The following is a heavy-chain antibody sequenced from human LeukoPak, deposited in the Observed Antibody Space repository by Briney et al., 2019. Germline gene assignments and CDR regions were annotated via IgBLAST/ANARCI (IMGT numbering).Heavy chain of an antibody. CDR1: GDTLSSHG. D-gene: IGHD3-3*01. CDR3: ARGRSGRATIFGVVISAYGSGSYRFDY. CDR2: MNPNSGNT. V-gene: IGHV1-8*02. J-gene: IGHJ4*02. Sequence: ASVKVSCKASGDTLSSHGFSWVRQATGQGLEWMGWMNPNSGNTGYAQKFQGRVTMTRNTSISTAYMELSSLGSEDTAVYYCARGRSGRATIFGVVISAYGSGSYRFDYWGQGTLVTVSS.